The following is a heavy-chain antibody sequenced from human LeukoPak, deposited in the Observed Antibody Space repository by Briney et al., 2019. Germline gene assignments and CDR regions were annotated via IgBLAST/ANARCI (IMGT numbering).Heavy chain of an antibody. Sequence: GGSLGLSCAASGFTFDDYGMSWARQAPGKGLEWVSGINWDGGSTGYADSVKGRFTISRDNAKNFLYLQMNSLRAEDTALYYYARTVSSAGWSDDAFDIWGQGTMVTVSS. D-gene: IGHD6-19*01. CDR1: GFTFDDYG. CDR2: INWDGGST. V-gene: IGHV3-20*04. CDR3: ARTVSSAGWSDDAFDI. J-gene: IGHJ3*02.